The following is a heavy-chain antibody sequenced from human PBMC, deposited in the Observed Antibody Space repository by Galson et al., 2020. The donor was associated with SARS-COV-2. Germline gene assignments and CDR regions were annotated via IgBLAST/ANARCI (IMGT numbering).Heavy chain of an antibody. CDR1: GGSFSGYY. CDR3: ARVANVLLWFGESDQWFDP. Sequence: SETLSLTCAVYGGSFSGYYWSWIRQPPGKGLEWIGEINHSGSTNYNPSLKSRVTISVDTSKNQFSLKLSSVTAADTAVYYCARVANVLLWFGESDQWFDPWGQGTLVTVSS. CDR2: INHSGST. V-gene: IGHV4-34*01. J-gene: IGHJ5*02. D-gene: IGHD3-10*01.